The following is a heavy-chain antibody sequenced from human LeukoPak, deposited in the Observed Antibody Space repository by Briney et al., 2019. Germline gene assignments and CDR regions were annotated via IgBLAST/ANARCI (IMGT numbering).Heavy chain of an antibody. D-gene: IGHD6-13*01. CDR3: ARARKEGYSSSWYHDY. Sequence: GGSLRLSCAASGFTFSSYGMHWVRQAPGKGLEWVAFIRYDGSNKYYADSVKGRFTISRDNAKNSLYLQMNSLRAEDTAVYYCARARKEGYSSSWYHDYWGQGTLVTVSS. V-gene: IGHV3-30*02. CDR1: GFTFSSYG. J-gene: IGHJ4*02. CDR2: IRYDGSNK.